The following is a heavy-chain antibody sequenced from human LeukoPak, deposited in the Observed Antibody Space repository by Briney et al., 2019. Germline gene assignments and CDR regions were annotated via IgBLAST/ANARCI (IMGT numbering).Heavy chain of an antibody. V-gene: IGHV1-8*01. CDR1: GYTFTSYD. D-gene: IGHD3-22*01. Sequence: ASVKVSCKASGYTFTSYDINWVRQATGQGLEWMGWMNPNSGNTGYAQKFQGRVTMTRNTSISTAYMELSSLRSEDTAVYYCARGAQSYYYDSSGYYYNFDYWGQGTLVTVSS. CDR3: ARGAQSYYYDSSGYYYNFDY. J-gene: IGHJ4*02. CDR2: MNPNSGNT.